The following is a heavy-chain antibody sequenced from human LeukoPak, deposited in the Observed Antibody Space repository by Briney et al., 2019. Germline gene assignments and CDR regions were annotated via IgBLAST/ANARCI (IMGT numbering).Heavy chain of an antibody. CDR3: ARDSPDGSGTYYSDSPDY. D-gene: IGHD3-10*01. J-gene: IGHJ4*02. V-gene: IGHV1-18*01. CDR1: GYTFSSYG. CDR2: ISAYNGNT. Sequence: ASVKVSCKASGYTFSSYGISWVRQTPGQGLEWMGWISAYNGNTNYRQKLQGRVTMTTDTFTGTAYMDLRSLRSDDTAIYYCARDSPDGSGTYYSDSPDYWGQGTLVTVSS.